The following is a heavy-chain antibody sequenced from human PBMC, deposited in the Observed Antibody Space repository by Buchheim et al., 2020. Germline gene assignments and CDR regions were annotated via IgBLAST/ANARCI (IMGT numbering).Heavy chain of an antibody. Sequence: EVQLVESGGGLVQPGGSLRLSCAASGFTFSSYEMNWVRQAPGKGLEWVSYISSSGSTIYYADSVKGQFTISRDNAQNSLYLPMNSLRAEDTAVYYCARGRELLWFGELEFDYWGQGTL. CDR3: ARGRELLWFGELEFDY. D-gene: IGHD3-10*01. CDR2: ISSSGSTI. CDR1: GFTFSSYE. J-gene: IGHJ4*02. V-gene: IGHV3-48*03.